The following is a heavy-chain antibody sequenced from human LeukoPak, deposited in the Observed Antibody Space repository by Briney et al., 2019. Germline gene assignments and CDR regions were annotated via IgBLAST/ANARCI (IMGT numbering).Heavy chain of an antibody. J-gene: IGHJ6*02. D-gene: IGHD3-3*01. CDR3: ARKVSHYDFWSGYLGYYYYGMDV. CDR2: MNPNSGNT. V-gene: IGHV1-8*01. Sequence: ASVKVSCKASGYTFTSYDINWVRQATGQGLEWMGWMNPNSGNTGYARKFQGRVTMTRNTSISTAYMELSSLRSEDTAVYYCARKVSHYDFWSGYLGYYYYGMDVWGQGTTVTVSS. CDR1: GYTFTSYD.